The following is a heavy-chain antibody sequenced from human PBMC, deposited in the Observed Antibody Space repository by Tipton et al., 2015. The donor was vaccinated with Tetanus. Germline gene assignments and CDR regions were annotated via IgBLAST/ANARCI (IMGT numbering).Heavy chain of an antibody. D-gene: IGHD3-10*01. CDR3: ARVGGPGIHSRYYFAH. V-gene: IGHV1-69*06. Sequence: QLVQSGAEVKKPGSSMKVSCKVAGGSFSNYAISWVRQAPGQGLEWMGWIIPIFSPPNYAQKFQGRLTITADKSTTTAYMELSGLSSGDPAVYFCARVGGPGIHSRYYFAHWGQGPLVTVSS. J-gene: IGHJ4*02. CDR2: IIPIFSPP. CDR1: GGSFSNYA.